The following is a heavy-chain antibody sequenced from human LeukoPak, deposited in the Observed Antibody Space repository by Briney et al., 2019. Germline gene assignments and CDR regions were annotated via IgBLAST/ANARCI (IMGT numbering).Heavy chain of an antibody. CDR1: GGSISSSSYY. CDR2: ISYSGST. J-gene: IGHJ5*02. CDR3: ARVGDYSPRGWFDP. V-gene: IGHV4-39*07. D-gene: IGHD4-11*01. Sequence: SETLSLTCTVSGGSISSSSYYWGWIRQPPGKGLEWIGSISYSGSTYYNPSLKSRVTISVDTSKNQFSLKLSSVTAADTAFYYCARVGDYSPRGWFDPWGQGTLVTVSS.